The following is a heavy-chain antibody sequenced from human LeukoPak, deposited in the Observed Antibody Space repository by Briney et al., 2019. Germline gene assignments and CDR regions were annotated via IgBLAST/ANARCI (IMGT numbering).Heavy chain of an antibody. J-gene: IGHJ3*02. CDR3: ATVGPAQVGDGDYHAFDI. V-gene: IGHV1-24*01. CDR2: FDPEDGET. D-gene: IGHD4-17*01. Sequence: ASVKVSCKVSGYTLTELSMHWVRQAPGKGLEWMGGFDPEDGETIYAQKFQGRVTMTEDTSTDTAYMELSSLRSEDTAVYYCATVGPAQVGDGDYHAFDIWGQGTMVTVSS. CDR1: GYTLTELS.